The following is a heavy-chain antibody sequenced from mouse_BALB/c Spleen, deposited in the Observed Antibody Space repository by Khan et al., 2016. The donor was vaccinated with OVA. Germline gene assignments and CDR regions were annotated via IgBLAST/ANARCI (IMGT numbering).Heavy chain of an antibody. Sequence: QLQQSGAELARPGASVKMSCKTSGYTFTTYTLHWVKQRPGRSLEWIGYINPSNDYTNYNQKFKDKSTLTADKSSSTAYMQLSSLTSEDSAVYYCARSGQLGLRGGFTYWGQGTLVTVSA. J-gene: IGHJ3*01. CDR1: GYTFTTYT. CDR3: ARSGQLGLRGGFTY. V-gene: IGHV1-4*01. CDR2: INPSNDYT. D-gene: IGHD3-2*01.